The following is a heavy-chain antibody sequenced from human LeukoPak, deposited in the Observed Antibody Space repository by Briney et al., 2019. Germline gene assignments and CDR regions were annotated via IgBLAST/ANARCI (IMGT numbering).Heavy chain of an antibody. CDR3: ARGLAAAGLDY. CDR2: IWYDGSNK. J-gene: IGHJ4*02. Sequence: GGSLRLSCAASGFTFISYGMHWVRQAPGKGLEWVAVIWYDGSNKYYADSVKGRFTISRDNSKNTLYLQMNSLRAEDTAVYYCARGLAAAGLDYWGQGTLVTVSS. V-gene: IGHV3-33*01. D-gene: IGHD2-15*01. CDR1: GFTFISYG.